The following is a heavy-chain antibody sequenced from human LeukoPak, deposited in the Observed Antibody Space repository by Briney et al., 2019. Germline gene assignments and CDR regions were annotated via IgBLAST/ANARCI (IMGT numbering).Heavy chain of an antibody. D-gene: IGHD3-10*01. V-gene: IGHV3-21*01. CDR3: AKSNGYGLVDI. J-gene: IGHJ3*02. Sequence: AGGSLRLSCAASRFTFSSYSMNWVRQAPGMGLEWVSSISSSGSYIYYADSVKGRFTISRDNAKNSLYLQMNSLRGEDTAVYYCAKSNGYGLVDIWGQGTMVTVSS. CDR1: RFTFSSYS. CDR2: ISSSGSYI.